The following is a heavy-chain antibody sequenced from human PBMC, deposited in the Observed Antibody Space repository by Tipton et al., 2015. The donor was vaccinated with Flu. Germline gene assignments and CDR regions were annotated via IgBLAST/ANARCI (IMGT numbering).Heavy chain of an antibody. CDR2: ISSSGSTI. CDR3: ARAPPDTAMVSYYFDY. CDR1: GFTFSDYY. Sequence: CAASGFTFSDYYMSWIRQAPGKGLEWVSYISSSGSTIYYADSVKGRFTISRDNAKNSLYLQMNSLRAEDTAVYYCARAPPDTAMVSYYFDYWGQGTLVTVSS. D-gene: IGHD5-18*01. V-gene: IGHV3-11*01. J-gene: IGHJ4*02.